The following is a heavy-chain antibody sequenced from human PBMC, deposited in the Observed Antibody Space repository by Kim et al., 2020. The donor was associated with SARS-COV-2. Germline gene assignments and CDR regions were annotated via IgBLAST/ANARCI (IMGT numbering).Heavy chain of an antibody. Sequence: GGSLRLSCAASGFTFDNYAMHWVRQAPGKGLEWVSGINWNSGSIVYADSVKGRFTISRDNAKNSLYLQMNSLKTEDTALYYCAKGRGGVIRGRAFDSWGQGTLVSVSS. D-gene: IGHD3-10*01. CDR3: AKGRGGVIRGRAFDS. J-gene: IGHJ4*02. V-gene: IGHV3-9*01. CDR2: INWNSGSI. CDR1: GFTFDNYA.